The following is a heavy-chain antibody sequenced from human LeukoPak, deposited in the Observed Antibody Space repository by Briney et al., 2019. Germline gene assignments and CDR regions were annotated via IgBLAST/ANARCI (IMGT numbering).Heavy chain of an antibody. V-gene: IGHV3-48*03. CDR1: GFTFSSYE. CDR2: ISSSGSTI. D-gene: IGHD6-19*01. Sequence: GGSLRLSCAASGFTFSSYEMNWVRQAPGKGLEWVSYISSSGSTIYYADSVKGRFTISTDNAKNSLYLQMNSLRAEDTAVYYCARDQGWLIKNYYGMDVWGQGTTVTVSS. CDR3: ARDQGWLIKNYYGMDV. J-gene: IGHJ6*02.